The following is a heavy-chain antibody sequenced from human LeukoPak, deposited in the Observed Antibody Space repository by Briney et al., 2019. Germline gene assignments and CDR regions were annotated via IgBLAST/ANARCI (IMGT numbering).Heavy chain of an antibody. Sequence: ASVKVSCKASGYTFTGYYMHWVRQAPGQGLEWMGWINPNSGDTDSAQKFQGRVTMTRDTSINTVYTDLSSLRSDDTALYYCARDGALDIWGQGTMVTVSS. J-gene: IGHJ3*02. CDR1: GYTFTGYY. V-gene: IGHV1-2*02. CDR2: INPNSGDT. CDR3: ARDGALDI.